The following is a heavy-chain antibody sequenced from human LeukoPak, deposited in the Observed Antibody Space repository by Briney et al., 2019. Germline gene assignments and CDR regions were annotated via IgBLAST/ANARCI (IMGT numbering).Heavy chain of an antibody. J-gene: IGHJ4*02. CDR2: ISSNGGST. CDR1: GFTFSSYA. D-gene: IGHD4-17*01. CDR3: VKTQHDYGDYGPDY. V-gene: IGHV3-64D*06. Sequence: PGRSLRLSCAASGFTFSSYAMHWVRQAPGKGLEYVSAISSNGGSTYNADSVKGRFTISRDNSKNTLYLQMSSLRAEDTAVYYCVKTQHDYGDYGPDYWGQGTLVTVSS.